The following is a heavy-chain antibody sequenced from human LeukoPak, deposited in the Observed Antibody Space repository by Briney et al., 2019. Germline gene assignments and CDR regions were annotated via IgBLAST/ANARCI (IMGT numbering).Heavy chain of an antibody. Sequence: SETLSLTCTVSGGSISSYYWSWIRQPAGKGLEWIGRIYNSGSTTYNPSLKSRVTMSVDTSKNQFSLKLSSVTAADTAVYYCARLYSGSYLSWYYYYYMDVWGKGTTVTISS. J-gene: IGHJ6*03. CDR3: ARLYSGSYLSWYYYYYMDV. CDR1: GGSISSYY. V-gene: IGHV4-4*07. CDR2: IYNSGST. D-gene: IGHD1-26*01.